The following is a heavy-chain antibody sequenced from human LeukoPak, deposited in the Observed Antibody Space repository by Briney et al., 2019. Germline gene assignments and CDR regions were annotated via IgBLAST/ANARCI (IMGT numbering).Heavy chain of an antibody. J-gene: IGHJ6*02. Sequence: SSETLSLTCAVYGGSFSGYYWSWIRQPPGKGLEWIGEINHSGSTNYNPSLKSRVTISVDTSKNQFSLKLSSVTAADTAVYYCARIGSSSWYISYYYYGMDVWGQGTTVTVSS. D-gene: IGHD6-13*01. CDR3: ARIGSSSWYISYYYYGMDV. CDR1: GGSFSGYY. V-gene: IGHV4-34*01. CDR2: INHSGST.